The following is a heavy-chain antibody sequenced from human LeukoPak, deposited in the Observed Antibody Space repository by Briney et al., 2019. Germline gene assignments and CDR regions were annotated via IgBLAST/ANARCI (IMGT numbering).Heavy chain of an antibody. D-gene: IGHD3-10*01. CDR3: ARQGGDTMVRGVIKDWFDP. J-gene: IGHJ5*02. CDR1: GDSINNSVNY. Sequence: PSETLSLTCTVTGDSINNSVNYWAWIRQPPGKGLVWIGSLYYNGYTYYNPSLKSRVTMSVDTSKNHFSLKLNSVTAAATAVYYCARQGGDTMVRGVIKDWFDPWGQGTLVTVSS. V-gene: IGHV4-39*01. CDR2: LYYNGYT.